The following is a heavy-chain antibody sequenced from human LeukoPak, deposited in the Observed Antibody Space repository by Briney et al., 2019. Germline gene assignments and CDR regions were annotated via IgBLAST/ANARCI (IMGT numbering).Heavy chain of an antibody. CDR2: ISSSSSYI. V-gene: IGHV3-21*01. CDR3: ARGTTGSFDY. J-gene: IGHJ4*02. D-gene: IGHD4-17*01. CDR1: GFTFSSYS. Sequence: GGSLRLSCAASGFTFSSYSMNWVRQAPGTGLEWVSSISSSSSYIYYADSVEGRFTISRDNAKDSLYLQMNSLRAEDTAVYYCARGTTGSFDYWGQGTLVTVSS.